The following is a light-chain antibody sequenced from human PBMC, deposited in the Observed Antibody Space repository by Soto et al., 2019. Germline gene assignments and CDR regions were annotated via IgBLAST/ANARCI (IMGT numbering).Light chain of an antibody. CDR2: DAS. Sequence: EIVLTQSPATLSLSPGERATLSCRASQSVDNYLAWYQQKPGQAPRLLIYDASNRATGIPVRFSGSGSGTDFTLTISSLEPEDFAVYYYQQRFNWPPYTFGQGTKLEIK. CDR3: QQRFNWPPYT. V-gene: IGKV3-11*01. CDR1: QSVDNY. J-gene: IGKJ2*01.